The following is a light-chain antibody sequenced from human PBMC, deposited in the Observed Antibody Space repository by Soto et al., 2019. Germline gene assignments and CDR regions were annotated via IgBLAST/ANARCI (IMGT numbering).Light chain of an antibody. CDR2: GAS. Sequence: EMVLTQSPGTLSLSPGEDATLSCRARQSVSNNYLAWDQKKPGQAPRLRIYGASNRATGIPDRFSGSGSGTDFTLSISRLEPEDFAVYYCQQYGSSGTFGQGTKVDIK. J-gene: IGKJ1*01. CDR3: QQYGSSGT. V-gene: IGKV3-20*01. CDR1: QSVSNNY.